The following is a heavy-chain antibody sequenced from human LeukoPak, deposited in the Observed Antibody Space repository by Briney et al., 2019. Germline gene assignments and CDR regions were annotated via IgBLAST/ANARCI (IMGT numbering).Heavy chain of an antibody. CDR3: ARGVNSQGTAMVLFDS. J-gene: IGHJ4*02. D-gene: IGHD5-18*01. Sequence: ASVKVSCKASGYTFTNHDINWVRQASGQGLEWMGWMNLKSGNTGYLQKFQGRVTMTRDTSMSTAFMELSSLTSEDTAVYYCARGVNSQGTAMVLFDSWGQGSLVTVSA. V-gene: IGHV1-8*01. CDR2: MNLKSGNT. CDR1: GYTFTNHD.